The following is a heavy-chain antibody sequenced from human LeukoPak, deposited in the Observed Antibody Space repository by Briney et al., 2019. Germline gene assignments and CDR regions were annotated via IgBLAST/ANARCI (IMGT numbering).Heavy chain of an antibody. D-gene: IGHD5-24*01. CDR2: IYYSGST. V-gene: IGHV4-30-4*01. J-gene: IGHJ4*02. CDR3: AREVLRDGYNLDY. Sequence: TPSETLSLTGTVSGGSISSGDYYWSWIRQPPGKGLEWIGYIYYSGSTYYNPSLKSRVTTSVDTPKNQFSLKLSSVTAADTAVYYCAREVLRDGYNLDYWGQRTLVTVSS. CDR1: GGSISSGDYY.